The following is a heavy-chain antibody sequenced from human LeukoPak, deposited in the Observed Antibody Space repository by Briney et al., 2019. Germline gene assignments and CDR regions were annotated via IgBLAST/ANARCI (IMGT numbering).Heavy chain of an antibody. V-gene: IGHV1-46*01. Sequence: ASVKVSCKASGYTFTSYYMHWVRQAPGQGLEWMGIINPSGGSTSYAQKFQGRVTMTRDTSTSTVYMELSRLRSDDTAVYYCARDQRGYSYGTNWFDPWGQGTLVTVSS. CDR1: GYTFTSYY. CDR2: INPSGGST. J-gene: IGHJ5*02. D-gene: IGHD5-18*01. CDR3: ARDQRGYSYGTNWFDP.